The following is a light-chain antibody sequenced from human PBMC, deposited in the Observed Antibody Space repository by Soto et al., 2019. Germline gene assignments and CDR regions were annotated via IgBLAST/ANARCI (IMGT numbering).Light chain of an antibody. J-gene: IGKJ5*01. CDR2: GAS. Sequence: IVLAHSPGTLTLSPGERATLSCRASQSVSSSYLAWYQQKPGQAPKLLIYGASSRATGIPDRFSGSGSGTDFTLTISRLEPEDFAVYYCHQYGSSITFGQGTRLEI. V-gene: IGKV3-20*01. CDR1: QSVSSSY. CDR3: HQYGSSIT.